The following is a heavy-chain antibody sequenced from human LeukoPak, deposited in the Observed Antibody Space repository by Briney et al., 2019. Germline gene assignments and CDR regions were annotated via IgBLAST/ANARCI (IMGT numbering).Heavy chain of an antibody. V-gene: IGHV3-23*01. D-gene: IGHD3-16*02. CDR1: GFTLSSYA. J-gene: IGHJ5*02. CDR2: ISATAA. Sequence: GGSLRLSCAASGFTLSSYAMSWVRQAPGKGLEWVSVISATAAYYADSVKGRFTISRDTSRNTLYLQMNSLRADDTAAYYCAKGQGSGSYPFDHWGQGTLVTVSS. CDR3: AKGQGSGSYPFDH.